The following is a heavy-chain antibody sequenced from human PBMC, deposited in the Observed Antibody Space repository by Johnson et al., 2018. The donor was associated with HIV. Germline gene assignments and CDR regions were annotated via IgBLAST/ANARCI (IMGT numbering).Heavy chain of an antibody. CDR3: ARDKVGVSAFDI. J-gene: IGHJ3*02. V-gene: IGHV3-30*04. Sequence: QVQLVESGGGLVQPGGSLRLSCAASGFTFSSYAMHWVRQAPGKGLEWVAVISYDGSNKYYADSVKGRFTISRDNSKNTLYLQMNSLRAEDTAVYYCARDKVGVSAFDIWGQGTMVTVSS. D-gene: IGHD3-16*01. CDR2: ISYDGSNK. CDR1: GFTFSSYA.